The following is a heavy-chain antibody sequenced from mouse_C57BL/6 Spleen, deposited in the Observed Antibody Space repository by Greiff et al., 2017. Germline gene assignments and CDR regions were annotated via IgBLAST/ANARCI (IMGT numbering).Heavy chain of an antibody. CDR2: IDPSDSYT. CDR3: ARGGYGSSFAY. J-gene: IGHJ3*01. D-gene: IGHD1-1*01. Sequence: VQLQQPGAELVMPGASVKLSCKASGYTFTSYWMHWVKQRPGPGLEWIGEIDPSDSYTNYNQKFKGKSTLTVDKSSSPAYMQLSSLTSEDAAVYYCARGGYGSSFAYWGQGTLVTVSA. V-gene: IGHV1-69*01. CDR1: GYTFTSYW.